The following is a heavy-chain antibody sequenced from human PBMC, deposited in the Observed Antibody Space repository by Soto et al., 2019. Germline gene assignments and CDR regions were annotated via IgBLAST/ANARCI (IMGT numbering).Heavy chain of an antibody. CDR3: AKGAHCSSATCYLPADV. V-gene: IGHV3-23*01. D-gene: IGHD2-2*01. CDR1: GFTFINYA. Sequence: PGGSLRLSCAASGFTFINYAMSWGRQAPGQGLEWVSGITGSGSRSDHADSVEGRFDISRDYYKNTVYLQMSSLRVEDTAVYYCAKGAHCSSATCYLPADVWGQGTTVTVSS. CDR2: ITGSGSRS. J-gene: IGHJ6*02.